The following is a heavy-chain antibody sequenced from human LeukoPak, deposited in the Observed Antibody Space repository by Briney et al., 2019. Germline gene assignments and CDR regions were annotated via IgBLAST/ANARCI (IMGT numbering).Heavy chain of an antibody. Sequence: GRSLRLSCAASGFTFSSYAMHWVRQAPGKGLEWVAVISYDGSNKYYADSVKGRFTISRDNSKNTLYLQMNSLRAEDTAVYYCARGSIAAAGRNFDYWGQGTLVTVSS. CDR3: ARGSIAAAGRNFDY. D-gene: IGHD6-13*01. CDR2: ISYDGSNK. V-gene: IGHV3-30-3*01. CDR1: GFTFSSYA. J-gene: IGHJ4*02.